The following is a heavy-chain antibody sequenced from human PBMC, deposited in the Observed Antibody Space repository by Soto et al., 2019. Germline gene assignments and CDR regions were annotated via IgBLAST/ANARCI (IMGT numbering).Heavy chain of an antibody. Sequence: QVQLVQSGAEVKKPGASVKVSCKASGYTFTSYAMHWVRQTPGQRLEWMGWINAGNGNTKYSQKFQGRVTITRDTSASTAYMELSSLRSEDTAVYYCARGAYYDFWSGYSNWFDPWGQGTLVTVSS. V-gene: IGHV1-3*01. CDR3: ARGAYYDFWSGYSNWFDP. CDR1: GYTFTSYA. CDR2: INAGNGNT. D-gene: IGHD3-3*01. J-gene: IGHJ5*02.